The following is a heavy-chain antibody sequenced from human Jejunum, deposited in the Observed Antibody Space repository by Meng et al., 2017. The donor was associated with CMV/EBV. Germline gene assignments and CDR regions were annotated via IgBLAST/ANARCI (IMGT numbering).Heavy chain of an antibody. Sequence: FDFNRDRLHWVRQATGKGLEWVTFVRYVGQNEYVLDSMKGRFIISKDNSKKTVYLQMDSLTAEDTAMYYCAKDRLYTNYVSAFDSWGQGTLVTVSS. D-gene: IGHD4-11*01. CDR1: FDFNRDR. CDR3: AKDRLYTNYVSAFDS. CDR2: VRYVGQNE. V-gene: IGHV3-30*02. J-gene: IGHJ4*02.